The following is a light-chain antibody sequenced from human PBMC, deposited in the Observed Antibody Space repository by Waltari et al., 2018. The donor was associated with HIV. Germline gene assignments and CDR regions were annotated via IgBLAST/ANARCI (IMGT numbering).Light chain of an antibody. CDR2: DDS. Sequence: SYELTQPPSVSVTPGQTARITCSGDALPEIYAYWYQQKSGQATVLVIYDDSKRPPGIPERFSGSSSGTMATLTISGAQVEDEADYYCYSTDSSGNHSVFGGGTKLTVL. V-gene: IGLV3-10*01. CDR1: ALPEIY. J-gene: IGLJ2*01. CDR3: YSTDSSGNHSV.